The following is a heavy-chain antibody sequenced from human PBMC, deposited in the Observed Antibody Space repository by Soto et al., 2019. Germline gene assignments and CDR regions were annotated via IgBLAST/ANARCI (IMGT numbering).Heavy chain of an antibody. CDR3: ARDLFSDGSGSYIPDYYYYGMDV. V-gene: IGHV1-58*01. J-gene: IGHJ6*02. D-gene: IGHD3-10*01. CDR1: GFTFTSSA. Sequence: EASVKVSCKASGFTFTSSAVQWVRQARGQRLEWIGWIVVGSGNTNYAQKFQERVTMTRDMSTSTVYMELSSLRSEDTAVYYCARDLFSDGSGSYIPDYYYYGMDVWGQGTTVTVSS. CDR2: IVVGSGNT.